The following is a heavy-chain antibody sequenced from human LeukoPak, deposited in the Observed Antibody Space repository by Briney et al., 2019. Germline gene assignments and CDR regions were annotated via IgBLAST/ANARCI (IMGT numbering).Heavy chain of an antibody. V-gene: IGHV4-59*01. D-gene: IGHD6-13*01. CDR2: IYYSGST. CDR3: ARCDSSSWFDP. Sequence: NPSETLSLTCAVYGGSFSGYYWSWIRQPPGKGLEWIGYIYYSGSTNYNPSLKSRVTISVDTSKNQFSLKLSSVTAADTAVYYCARCDSSSWFDPWGQGTLVTVSS. J-gene: IGHJ5*02. CDR1: GGSFSGYY.